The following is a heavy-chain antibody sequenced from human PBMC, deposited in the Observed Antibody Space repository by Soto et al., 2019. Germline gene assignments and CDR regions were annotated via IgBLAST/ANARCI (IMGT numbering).Heavy chain of an antibody. CDR2: ISWDGGSI. CDR1: GFKFDDYM. V-gene: IGHV3-43*01. Sequence: GGSLRLSCEASGFKFDDYMMHWVRQVPGKGLEWISLISWDGGSIDYADSIKGRFTVSRDNSKMSLYLHMDSLTSDDTAFYFCAKAGNGGSSLDSWGQRTLVTVTS. CDR3: AKAGNGGSSLDS. J-gene: IGHJ5*01. D-gene: IGHD2-15*01.